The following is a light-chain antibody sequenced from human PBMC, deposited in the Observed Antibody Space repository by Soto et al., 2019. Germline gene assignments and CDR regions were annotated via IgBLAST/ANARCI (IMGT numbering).Light chain of an antibody. CDR3: GTWDSSLSAVV. CDR1: SSNIGNNY. CDR2: DNN. V-gene: IGLV1-51*01. J-gene: IGLJ2*01. Sequence: QLVLTQPPSVSAAPGQKVTISCSGSSSNIGNNYVSWYQQLPGTAPKLLIYDNNQRPLGIPDRFSGSTSGTSATLGITGLQTGDEADYYCGTWDSSLSAVVFGGGTKLTVL.